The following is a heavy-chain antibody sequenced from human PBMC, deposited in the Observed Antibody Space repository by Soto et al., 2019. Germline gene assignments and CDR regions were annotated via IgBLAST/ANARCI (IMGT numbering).Heavy chain of an antibody. D-gene: IGHD3-16*02. J-gene: IGHJ3*02. CDR3: ARDLNDSDYDYVWGSYRPDTFDI. CDR2: INVGNGNT. V-gene: IGHV1-3*01. Sequence: QVQLVQSGAEVKKPGASVKVSCKASGYTFISYAMHWVRQAPGQRLEWMGWINVGNGNTKYSQKFQGRVTITRDTSASTAYMEVRSLRSEDTAVYYCARDLNDSDYDYVWGSYRPDTFDIWGQGTMVTVSS. CDR1: GYTFISYA.